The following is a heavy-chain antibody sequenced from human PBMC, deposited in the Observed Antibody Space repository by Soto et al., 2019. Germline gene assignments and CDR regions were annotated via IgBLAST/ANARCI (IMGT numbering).Heavy chain of an antibody. CDR3: ARDLLAHSSGWYSGMDV. D-gene: IGHD6-19*01. J-gene: IGHJ6*02. Sequence: ASVKVSCKASGYTFTSYYMHWVRQAPGQGLEWMGIINPSGGSTSYAQKFQGRVTMTRDTSTSTVYMELSSLRSEDTAVYYCARDLLAHSSGWYSGMDVWGQGTTVTGSS. CDR2: INPSGGST. CDR1: GYTFTSYY. V-gene: IGHV1-46*03.